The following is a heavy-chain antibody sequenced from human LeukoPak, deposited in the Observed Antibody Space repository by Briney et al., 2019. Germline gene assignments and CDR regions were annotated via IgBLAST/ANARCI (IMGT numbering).Heavy chain of an antibody. J-gene: IGHJ4*02. Sequence: GGSLRLSCVASGFIFSSYAMNWVRQTPGKGLEWVSGISGRADSTYYADSVKGRFTISRDNSKNTLYLQMNSLRADDTAVYYCAKLTVATFRSLFDSWGQGTLVAVSS. CDR1: GFIFSSYA. D-gene: IGHD5-12*01. CDR2: ISGRADST. V-gene: IGHV3-23*01. CDR3: AKLTVATFRSLFDS.